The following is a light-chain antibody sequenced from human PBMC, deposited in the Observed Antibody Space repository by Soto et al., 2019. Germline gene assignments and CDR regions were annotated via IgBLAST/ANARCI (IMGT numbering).Light chain of an antibody. CDR2: DAS. CDR1: ENVRTY. J-gene: IGKJ3*01. V-gene: IGKV3-11*01. Sequence: EIVLTQSPATLSLSPGDRATLSCRASENVRTYVAWYHLKPGQAPRLLIFDASKRATGIPARFTGGGSGTDFTLTISSLEPEDFAVYYCQQRGYPFTFGPGTKVDIK. CDR3: QQRGYPFT.